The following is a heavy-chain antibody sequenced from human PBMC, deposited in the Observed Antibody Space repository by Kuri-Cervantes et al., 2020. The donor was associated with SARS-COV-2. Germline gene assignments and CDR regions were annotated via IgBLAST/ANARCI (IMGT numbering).Heavy chain of an antibody. J-gene: IGHJ4*02. CDR2: ISGSGGST. V-gene: IGHV3-23*01. D-gene: IGHD5-18*01. Sequence: GGFLRFPWPAFGFTFSSYAMSWVRQAPGKGLEWVSAISGSGGSTYYADSVKGRFTISRDNSKNTLYLQMNSLRAEDTAVYYCAKDRGYSYGYGYFDYWGQGTLVTVSS. CDR1: GFTFSSYA. CDR3: AKDRGYSYGYGYFDY.